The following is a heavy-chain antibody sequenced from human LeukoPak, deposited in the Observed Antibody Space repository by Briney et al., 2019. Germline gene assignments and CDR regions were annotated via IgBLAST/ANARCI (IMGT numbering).Heavy chain of an antibody. D-gene: IGHD2-2*01. J-gene: IGHJ4*02. CDR3: ATGFWGYCSRNSCPLDN. Sequence: GGSLRLSCAASGFTFSSYSMNWVRQAPGKGLEWISYIISTGSTTYYADSVKGRFTISRDNGNNSLSLQMSSLRAEDTAVYYCATGFWGYCSRNSCPLDNWGQGTLVTVAS. CDR1: GFTFSSYS. V-gene: IGHV3-48*01. CDR2: IISTGSTT.